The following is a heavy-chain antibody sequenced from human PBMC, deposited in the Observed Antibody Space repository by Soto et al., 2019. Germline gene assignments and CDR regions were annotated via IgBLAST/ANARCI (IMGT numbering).Heavy chain of an antibody. V-gene: IGHV1-18*01. J-gene: IGHJ6*03. CDR2: ISAYNGNR. D-gene: IGHD3-9*01. CDR1: GYTFTSYG. CDR3: AREEGYYNMETFPVYYMDV. Sequence: ASVKVSCKASGYTFTSYGISWVRQAPGQGLEWMGWISAYNGNRNYAQKFQGRVTITEDISTNTGYMELSSLTSQDTAIYYCAREEGYYNMETFPVYYMDVWGNGTTVTVS.